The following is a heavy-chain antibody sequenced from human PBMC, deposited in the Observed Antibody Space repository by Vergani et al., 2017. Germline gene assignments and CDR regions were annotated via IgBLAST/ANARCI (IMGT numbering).Heavy chain of an antibody. Sequence: QVQLVESGGGVVQPGRSLRLSCAASGFTFSSYGMHWVRQAPGKGFEWVAVISYDGSNKYYADSVKGRFTISRDNSKNTLYLQMNSLRAEDTAVYYCAKPTGYSSSPYYFDYWGQGTLVTVSS. CDR2: ISYDGSNK. J-gene: IGHJ4*02. CDR1: GFTFSSYG. D-gene: IGHD6-13*01. CDR3: AKPTGYSSSPYYFDY. V-gene: IGHV3-30*18.